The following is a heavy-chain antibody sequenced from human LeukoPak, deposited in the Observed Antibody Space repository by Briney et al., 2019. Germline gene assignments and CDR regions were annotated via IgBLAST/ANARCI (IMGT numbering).Heavy chain of an antibody. CDR1: GGSISSYY. D-gene: IGHD2-2*01. CDR3: ARAARGRGYCSSTSCQRYNWFDP. J-gene: IGHJ5*02. CDR2: IYYSGST. V-gene: IGHV4-59*12. Sequence: TSETLSLTCTVSGGSISSYYWSWIRQPPGKGLEWIGYIYYSGSTNYNPSLKSRVTISVDTSKNQFSLKLSSVTAADTAVYYCARAARGRGYCSSTSCQRYNWFDPWGQGTLVTVSS.